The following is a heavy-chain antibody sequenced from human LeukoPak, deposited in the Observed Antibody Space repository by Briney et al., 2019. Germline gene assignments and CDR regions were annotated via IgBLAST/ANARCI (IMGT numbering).Heavy chain of an antibody. CDR2: MNPNSGNT. V-gene: IGHV1-8*01. Sequence: ASVKVSCKASGYTFTSYDINWVRQATGRGLEWMGWMNPNSGNTGYAQKFQGRVTMTRNTSISTAYMELSSLRSEDTAMYYCASGITIFEPHYGMDVWGQGTTVTVSS. J-gene: IGHJ6*02. CDR1: GYTFTSYD. CDR3: ASGITIFEPHYGMDV. D-gene: IGHD3-3*01.